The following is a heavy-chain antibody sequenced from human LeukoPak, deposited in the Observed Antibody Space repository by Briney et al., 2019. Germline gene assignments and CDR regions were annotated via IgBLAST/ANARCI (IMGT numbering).Heavy chain of an antibody. CDR2: MNPNSGNT. V-gene: IGHV1-8*01. CDR3: ARDLYCSSTSCYIRGAEYGMDV. CDR1: GYTFTSYD. Sequence: GASVKVSCKASGYTFTSYDINWVRQATGQGLEWMGWMNPNSGNTGYAQKFQGRVTMTRNTSLSTAYMELSSLRSEDTAVYYCARDLYCSSTSCYIRGAEYGMDVWGQGTTVTVSS. J-gene: IGHJ6*02. D-gene: IGHD2-2*02.